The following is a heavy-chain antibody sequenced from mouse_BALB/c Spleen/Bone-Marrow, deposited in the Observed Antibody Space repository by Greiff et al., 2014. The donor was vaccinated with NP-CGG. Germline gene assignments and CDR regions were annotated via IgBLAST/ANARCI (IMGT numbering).Heavy chain of an antibody. CDR3: ARDGNWFPY. J-gene: IGHJ3*01. CDR2: LNPGSGGT. CDR1: GYAFTNYF. V-gene: IGHV1-54*01. D-gene: IGHD2-1*01. Sequence: VKLQESGAELVRPGTSVKVSCKASGYAFTNYFIEWVKQRPGQGLEWIGVLNPGSGGTNYNKKFKGKATLTADKSSSTAYMQLSSLTSDDSAVYFCARDGNWFPYWGQWTLVTVSA.